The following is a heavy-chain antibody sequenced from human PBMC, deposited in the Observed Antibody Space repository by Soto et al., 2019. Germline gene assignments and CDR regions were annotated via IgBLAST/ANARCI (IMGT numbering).Heavy chain of an antibody. CDR3: VRWGYGSNSLEF. CDR1: GYIFTGYF. CDR2: ITPNGGDT. Sequence: ASVKVSCKASGYIFTGYFIHWVWQTPGQGLQWVGRITPNGGDTKYGQTFQGRVTLTRDTSTSTAYMELSGLRSDDTALYYCVRWGYGSNSLEFWGQGTLVTVS. V-gene: IGHV1-2*06. J-gene: IGHJ3*01. D-gene: IGHD1-1*01.